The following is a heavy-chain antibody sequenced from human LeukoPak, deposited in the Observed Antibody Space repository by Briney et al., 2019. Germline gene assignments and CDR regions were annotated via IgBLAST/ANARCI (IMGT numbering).Heavy chain of an antibody. Sequence: PGGSLRLSCAASGFTFSSYWMSWVRQAPGKGLEWVANIKQDGSEKYYVDSVKGRFTISRDNAKNSLYLQMNSLRAEDTAVYYCAKDLRAVAGTASDYYYGMDVWGQGTTVTVSS. CDR2: IKQDGSEK. CDR1: GFTFSSYW. D-gene: IGHD6-19*01. V-gene: IGHV3-7*01. CDR3: AKDLRAVAGTASDYYYGMDV. J-gene: IGHJ6*02.